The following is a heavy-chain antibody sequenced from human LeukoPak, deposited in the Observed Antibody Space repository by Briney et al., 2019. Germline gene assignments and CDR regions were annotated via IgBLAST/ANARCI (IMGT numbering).Heavy chain of an antibody. CDR2: IYYSGST. V-gene: IGHV4-59*01. D-gene: IGHD3-10*01. J-gene: IGHJ6*02. CDR3: ARVGGSNYYYYGMDV. Sequence: SETLSLTCTVSGDSIGSYYWSWIRQPPGKGLEWIGYIYYSGSTNYNPSLKSRVTISVDTSKNQFSLKLSSVTAADTAVYYCARVGGSNYYYYGMDVWGQGTTVTVSS. CDR1: GDSIGSYY.